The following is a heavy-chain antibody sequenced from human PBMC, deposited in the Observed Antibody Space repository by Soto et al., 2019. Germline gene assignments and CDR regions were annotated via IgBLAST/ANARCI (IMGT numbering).Heavy chain of an antibody. CDR1: GYPVTAYY. CDR3: ARGGGVGVAGSAAFDM. Sequence: QLHLVQSGAVVKKPGASVTVSCSASGYPVTAYYMHWVRQAPGRGLEWMGGINPATGAAKYTQTFQGRVNMTRGTSTGTGFMELGGLESEDTAVFYCARGGGVGVAGSAAFDMWGQGTLVTVSS. CDR2: INPATGAA. D-gene: IGHD3-3*01. V-gene: IGHV1-2*02. J-gene: IGHJ3*02.